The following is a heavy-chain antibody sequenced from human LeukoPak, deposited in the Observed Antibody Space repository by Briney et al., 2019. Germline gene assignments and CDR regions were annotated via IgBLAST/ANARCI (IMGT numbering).Heavy chain of an antibody. D-gene: IGHD5-18*01. Sequence: PGGSLRLSCAASGFTFSSYGMTWVRQAPGTGLEWGSYISSSSSTIYYADSVKGRFTISRDNAKNSLYLQMNSLRAEDTAVYYCASPGDTAMVPFDYWGQGTLVTVSS. CDR2: ISSSSSTI. J-gene: IGHJ4*02. V-gene: IGHV3-48*01. CDR3: ASPGDTAMVPFDY. CDR1: GFTFSSYG.